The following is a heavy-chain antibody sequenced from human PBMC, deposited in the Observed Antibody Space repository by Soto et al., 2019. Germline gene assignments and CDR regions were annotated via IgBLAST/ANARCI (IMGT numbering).Heavy chain of an antibody. CDR3: XXNXVXXXXXFDP. CDR2: IYWDDDK. D-gene: IGHD2-21*01. V-gene: IGHV2-5*02. CDR1: GFPLSTSGXG. Sequence: QITLKESGPTLVKPTQTLTLTCTFSGFPLSTSGXGVVXXRQPXXKALEWLGIIYWDDDKRYRPSLKSRLTITKXXXXXXXXXXXXXXXXXXXXXXXXXXNXVXXXXXFDPWGQGTLVTVSS. J-gene: IGHJ5*02.